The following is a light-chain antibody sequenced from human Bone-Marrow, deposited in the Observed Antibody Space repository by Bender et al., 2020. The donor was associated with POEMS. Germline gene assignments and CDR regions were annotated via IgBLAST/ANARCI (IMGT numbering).Light chain of an antibody. V-gene: IGLV2-14*03. CDR1: SNDVGGYNY. CDR3: QSYDNSLGGWV. CDR2: DVS. J-gene: IGLJ3*02. Sequence: QSALTQPASVSGSPGQSITISCTGTSNDVGGYNYVSWYQQHPGKAPQLMIYDVSYRPSGISNRFSGSKSGNTASLTISGLQAEDEADYYCQSYDNSLGGWVFGGGTKLTVL.